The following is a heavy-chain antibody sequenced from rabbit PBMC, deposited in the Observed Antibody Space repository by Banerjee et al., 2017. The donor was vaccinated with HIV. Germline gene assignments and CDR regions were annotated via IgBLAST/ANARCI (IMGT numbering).Heavy chain of an antibody. Sequence: QEQLEESGGDLVKPEGSLTLTCTASGFTLSSYWMCWVRQAPGKGPEWIACIDTGGSATTGYASWAKGRFTISKTSSTTVTLKMTSLTAADTATYFCARNNGGDAGGNSIKLWGPGTLVTVS. CDR1: GFTLSSYW. CDR3: ARNNGGDAGGNSIKL. CDR2: IDTGGSATT. D-gene: IGHD4-2*01. J-gene: IGHJ4*01. V-gene: IGHV1S45*01.